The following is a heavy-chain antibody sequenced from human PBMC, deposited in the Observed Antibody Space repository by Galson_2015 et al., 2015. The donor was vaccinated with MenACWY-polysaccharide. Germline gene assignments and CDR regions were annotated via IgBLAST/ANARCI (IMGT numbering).Heavy chain of an antibody. J-gene: IGHJ6*02. CDR3: ARGHYGLDV. Sequence: SLRLSCAASGFSLGAWYMSWIRQAPGKGLEWLSYISKSGDSIYYADSVKGRFAISRDNTKNSLYLQLNSLEVEDTAIYYCARGHYGLDVWVQGTTVTVSS. CDR1: GFSLGAWY. V-gene: IGHV3-11*01. CDR2: ISKSGDSI.